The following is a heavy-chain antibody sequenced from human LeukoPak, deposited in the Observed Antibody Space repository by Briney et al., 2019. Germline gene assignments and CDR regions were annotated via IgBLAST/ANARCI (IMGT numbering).Heavy chain of an antibody. J-gene: IGHJ4*02. CDR3: ARGDTAMVMDGIGYFDY. CDR2: INAGNGNT. CDR1: GYTFTSYA. D-gene: IGHD5-18*01. Sequence: GASVKVSCKASGYTFTSYAMHWVRQAPGQRLEWMGWINAGNGNTKYSQKFQGRVTITRDTSASTAYMELGSLRSEDTAVYYCARGDTAMVMDGIGYFDYWGQGTLVTVSS. V-gene: IGHV1-3*01.